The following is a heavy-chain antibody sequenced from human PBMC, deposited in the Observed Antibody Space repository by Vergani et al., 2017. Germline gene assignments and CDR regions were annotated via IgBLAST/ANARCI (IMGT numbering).Heavy chain of an antibody. V-gene: IGHV3-23*01. CDR3: ARDIAAAGDY. CDR1: GFTFIMHA. D-gene: IGHD6-13*01. CDR2: LSASDRRT. Sequence: EVQLLESGGDLVQPGGSLRLSCAASGFTFIMHAMSWVRQAPGKGLEWVSTLSASDRRTHYADSVKGRFTISRDNSKNTLFLHMNSLRPEDTAVYYCARDIAAAGDYWGQGTLVTVSS. J-gene: IGHJ4*02.